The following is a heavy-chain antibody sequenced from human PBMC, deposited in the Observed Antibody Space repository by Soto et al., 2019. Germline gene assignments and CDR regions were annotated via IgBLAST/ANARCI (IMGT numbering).Heavy chain of an antibody. CDR2: IYYSGST. D-gene: IGHD2-2*01. CDR1: GGSLSSGCYY. Sequence: LSLPCTVSGGSLSSGCYYWSWIRQHPGKGLEWIGYIYYSGSTYYNPSLKSRVTISVDTSKNQFSLKLSSVTAADTAVYYCARGGVVVPAATILGAFDIWGQGTMVT. J-gene: IGHJ3*02. CDR3: ARGGVVVPAATILGAFDI. V-gene: IGHV4-31*03.